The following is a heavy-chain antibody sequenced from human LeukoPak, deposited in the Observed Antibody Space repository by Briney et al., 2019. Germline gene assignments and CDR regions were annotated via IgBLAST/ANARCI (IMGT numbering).Heavy chain of an antibody. D-gene: IGHD6-13*01. CDR3: ARHSFRAAAGNYYYYYYMDV. Sequence: SETLSLTCTVSGGSISGYYWGWIRQPPGKGLEWIGSIYHSGSTYYNPSLKSRVTISVDTSKNQFSLKLSSVTAADTAVYYCARHSFRAAAGNYYYYYYMDVWGKGTTVTVSS. J-gene: IGHJ6*03. V-gene: IGHV4-38-2*02. CDR2: IYHSGST. CDR1: GGSISGYY.